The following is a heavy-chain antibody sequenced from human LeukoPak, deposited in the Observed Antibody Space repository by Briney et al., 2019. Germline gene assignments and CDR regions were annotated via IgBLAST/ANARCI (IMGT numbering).Heavy chain of an antibody. D-gene: IGHD6-13*01. Sequence: SETLSLTCTVSGGSISSYYWSWIRQPAGKGLEWIGRIYTSGSTNYNPSLKSRVTMSVDTSKNQFSLKLRSVTAADTAVYYCARQIASAGTAGFDFWGQGALVTVSS. CDR3: ARQIASAGTAGFDF. CDR1: GGSISSYY. J-gene: IGHJ4*02. V-gene: IGHV4-4*07. CDR2: IYTSGST.